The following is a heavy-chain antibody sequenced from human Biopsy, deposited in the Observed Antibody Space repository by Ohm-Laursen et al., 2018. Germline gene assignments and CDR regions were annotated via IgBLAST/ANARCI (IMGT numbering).Heavy chain of an antibody. CDR3: ARGRLRAVARFDY. V-gene: IGHV4-34*01. D-gene: IGHD6-19*01. J-gene: IGHJ4*02. Sequence: GTLSLTCAVYGGSFSGYYWSWIRQPPGKGLEWIGEINHSGSTNYNPSLKSRVTISVDTSKNQFSLKLSSVTAADTAVCYCARGRLRAVARFDYWGQGTLVTVSS. CDR2: INHSGST. CDR1: GGSFSGYY.